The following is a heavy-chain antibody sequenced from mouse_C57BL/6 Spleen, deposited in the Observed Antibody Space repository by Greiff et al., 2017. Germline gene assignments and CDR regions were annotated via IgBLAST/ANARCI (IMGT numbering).Heavy chain of an antibody. CDR2: IDPSDSET. J-gene: IGHJ2*01. V-gene: IGHV1-52*01. D-gene: IGHD2-4*01. CDR3: ARGLPGEND. CDR1: GYTFPSYW. Sequence: VQLQQPGAELVRPGSSVKLSCKASGYTFPSYWMHWVKQRPIQGLEWIGNIDPSDSETHYNQKFKDKATLTVDKSSSTAYMQLSSLTSEDSAVDYCARGLPGENDWGKGTTLTVSS.